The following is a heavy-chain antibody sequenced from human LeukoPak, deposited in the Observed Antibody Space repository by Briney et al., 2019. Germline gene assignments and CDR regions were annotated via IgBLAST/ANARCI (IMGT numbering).Heavy chain of an antibody. Sequence: GGSLRLSCSASGFTFSYYAIHWVRQAPGKGLEWVALIWSDGSNKYYADSVKGRITISRDNSKNTLYLQMNSLGAEDTAVYYCARAGIWCSSTSCPYYFDYWGQGTLVTVSS. J-gene: IGHJ4*02. D-gene: IGHD2-2*01. V-gene: IGHV3-33*01. CDR2: IWSDGSNK. CDR3: ARAGIWCSSTSCPYYFDY. CDR1: GFTFSYYA.